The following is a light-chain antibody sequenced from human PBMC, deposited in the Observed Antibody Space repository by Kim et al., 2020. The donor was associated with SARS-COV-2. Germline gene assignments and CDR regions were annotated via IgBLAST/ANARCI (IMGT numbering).Light chain of an antibody. Sequence: GQAVTISCTGTSSDVGYYNFVSWYQQHPGKAPKLMISDVTKRPSGVPDRFSGSKFGNTASLTISGLQAEDEADYYCCSFAGSYTLVFGGGTQLTVL. J-gene: IGLJ2*01. CDR2: DVT. CDR1: SSDVGYYNF. CDR3: CSFAGSYTLV. V-gene: IGLV2-11*03.